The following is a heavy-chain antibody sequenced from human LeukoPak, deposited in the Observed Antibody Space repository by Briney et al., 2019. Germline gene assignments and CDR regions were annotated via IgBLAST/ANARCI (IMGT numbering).Heavy chain of an antibody. Sequence: GGSLRLSCAASGFTFSDYYMSWIRQAPGKGLEWVSGISWGSGSIDYADSVKGRFTISRDNAKNSLYLQMDSLTTEDTAFYYCAKATYYFGSGSYEYNWFDSWGQGTLVTVSS. CDR3: AKATYYFGSGSYEYNWFDS. CDR2: ISWGSGSI. V-gene: IGHV3-9*01. J-gene: IGHJ5*01. CDR1: GFTFSDYY. D-gene: IGHD3-10*01.